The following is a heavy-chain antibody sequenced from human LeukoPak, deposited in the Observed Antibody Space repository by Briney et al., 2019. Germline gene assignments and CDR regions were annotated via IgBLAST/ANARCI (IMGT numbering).Heavy chain of an antibody. CDR1: GFTFSSHG. J-gene: IGHJ4*02. CDR2: ISYDESEK. V-gene: IGHV3-30*18. D-gene: IGHD2-15*01. Sequence: GGSLRLSCAASGFTFSSHGMHWVRQAPGKGLERVAGISYDESEKFYGDSVKGRFTISRDNSRNTVYLQMNSLRAEDTAVYSCAKGTSGSSYSAGHYWGQGTLVTVSS. CDR3: AKGTSGSSYSAGHY.